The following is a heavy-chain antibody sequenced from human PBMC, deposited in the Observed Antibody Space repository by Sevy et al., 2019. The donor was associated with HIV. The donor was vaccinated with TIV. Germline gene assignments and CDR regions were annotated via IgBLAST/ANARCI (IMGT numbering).Heavy chain of an antibody. CDR1: GFTFSSYA. V-gene: IGHV3-23*01. CDR2: ISGSGGST. CDR3: AKDFENMITFGGVIVNYFDY. J-gene: IGHJ4*02. Sequence: GGSLRLSCAASGFTFSSYAMSWVRQAPGKGLEWVSAISGSGGSTYYADSVKGRFTNSSDNSKNTLYLQMNSLSAEDTAVHYCAKDFENMITFGGVIVNYFDYWGQGTLVTVSS. D-gene: IGHD3-16*02.